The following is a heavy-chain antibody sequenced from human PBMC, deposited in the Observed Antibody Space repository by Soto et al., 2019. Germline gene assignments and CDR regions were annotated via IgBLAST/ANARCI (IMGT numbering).Heavy chain of an antibody. V-gene: IGHV3-11*01. CDR1: GFTFSDHY. J-gene: IGHJ4*02. CDR2: ISGSGTTI. D-gene: IGHD3-10*01. Sequence: KPGGSLRLSCAASGFTFSDHYMTWIRQAPGKGLEWVSYISGSGTTIYYTGSVKGRFTVSRDNAKNSVYLQMNSLRAEDTAVYYCASDPYYYASDYWGQGTLVTVSS. CDR3: ASDPYYYASDY.